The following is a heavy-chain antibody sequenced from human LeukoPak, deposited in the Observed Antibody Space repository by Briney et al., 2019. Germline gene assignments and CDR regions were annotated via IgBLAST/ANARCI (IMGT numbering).Heavy chain of an antibody. V-gene: IGHV3-30*04. D-gene: IGHD4-17*01. CDR1: GFTFSSYA. J-gene: IGHJ2*01. Sequence: PGGSLRLSCAASGFTFSSYAMHWVRQAPGKGLEWVAVISYDGSNKYYADSVKGRFTISRDNAKNSLYLQMNSLRVEDTAVYYCARDEGDTVTTYRFDIWGRGTLVTVSS. CDR2: ISYDGSNK. CDR3: ARDEGDTVTTYRFDI.